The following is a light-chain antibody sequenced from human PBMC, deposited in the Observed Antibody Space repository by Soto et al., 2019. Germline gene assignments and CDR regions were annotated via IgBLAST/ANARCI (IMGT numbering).Light chain of an antibody. CDR2: GAS. J-gene: IGKJ4*01. CDR3: QQYGSSLFT. V-gene: IGKV3-20*01. Sequence: EIVLTQSPGTLSLSPGERATLSCRASQSVSSSYLAWYQQKPGQAPRLLIYGASSRATGIPGRFSGSGSGTDFTLTISRLEPEDCAVYYCQQYGSSLFTFGGGTKVEIK. CDR1: QSVSSSY.